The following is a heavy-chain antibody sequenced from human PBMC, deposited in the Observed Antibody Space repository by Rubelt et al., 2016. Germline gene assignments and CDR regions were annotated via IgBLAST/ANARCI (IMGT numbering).Heavy chain of an antibody. CDR1: GFIVSTND. CDR2: IYRDGST. CDR3: ARGFGGYYYNGMDV. V-gene: IGHV3-53*04. D-gene: IGHD3-3*01. J-gene: IGHJ6*02. Sequence: EVQLVESGGGLVQPGGSLRLSCAVTGFIVSTNDMTWVRQAPGKGLEWVSVIYRDGSTFYADSVKGRFTISRHNSENMVYRQMNSLRGEDTAVYYCARGFGGYYYNGMDVWGQGTTVTVSS.